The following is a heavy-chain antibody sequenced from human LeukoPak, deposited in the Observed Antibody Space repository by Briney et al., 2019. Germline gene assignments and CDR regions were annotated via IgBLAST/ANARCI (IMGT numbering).Heavy chain of an antibody. J-gene: IGHJ4*02. CDR2: IRSKPYGGTT. V-gene: IGHV3-49*03. D-gene: IGHD3-22*01. Sequence: GGSLRLSCTASGFTFGDYAMSWFRQAPGKGLEWVGFIRSKPYGGTTEYAASVKGRFTISKDDSKSIAYLQMTSLKTEDTAVYYCTREAPGGDYYDSSGYGTSYWGQGPLVTVSS. CDR1: GFTFGDYA. CDR3: TREAPGGDYYDSSGYGTSY.